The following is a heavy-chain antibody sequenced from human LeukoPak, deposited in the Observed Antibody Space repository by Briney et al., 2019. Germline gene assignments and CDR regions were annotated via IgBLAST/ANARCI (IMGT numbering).Heavy chain of an antibody. V-gene: IGHV3-23*01. CDR2: IRGSGGRT. CDR1: GFTFSSYA. D-gene: IGHD3-22*01. J-gene: IGHJ3*02. Sequence: GGSLRLSCAASGFTFSSYAMTWVRQAPGKGLERVSGIRGSGGRTYDADSVKGRFTISRDNSKNAMYLQMSSLRGEDTAVYYCARDYFESSGYSGLDAFDIWGQGTMVTVSS. CDR3: ARDYFESSGYSGLDAFDI.